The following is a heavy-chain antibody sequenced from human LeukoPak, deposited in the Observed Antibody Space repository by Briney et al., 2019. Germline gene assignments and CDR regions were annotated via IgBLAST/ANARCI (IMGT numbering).Heavy chain of an antibody. CDR2: FSTYNGNK. CDR1: RYTFTSYA. Sequence: ASVKVSCKASRYTFTSYAITWLRQAPGQGPEWMGWFSTYNGNKNYAQKFQGRVTMTADTSTSTAYMELKNLESDDTAVYYCARGSGGGEPNDYWGQGTLVTVSS. CDR3: ARGSGGGEPNDY. J-gene: IGHJ4*02. V-gene: IGHV1-18*01. D-gene: IGHD2-21*01.